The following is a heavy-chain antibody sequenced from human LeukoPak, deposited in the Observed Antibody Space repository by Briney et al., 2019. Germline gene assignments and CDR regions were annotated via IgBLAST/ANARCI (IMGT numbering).Heavy chain of an antibody. CDR2: IYYSGST. D-gene: IGHD3-3*01. Sequence: PSETLSLTCTVSGGSISSGDYYWSWIRQPPGKGLEWIGYIYYSGSTYYNPSLKSRVTISVDTSKNQFSLKLSSVTAADTAVYYCARGHSYFYDFWSGITSYDAFDIWGQGTMVTVSS. CDR1: GGSISSGDYY. V-gene: IGHV4-30-4*02. J-gene: IGHJ3*02. CDR3: ARGHSYFYDFWSGITSYDAFDI.